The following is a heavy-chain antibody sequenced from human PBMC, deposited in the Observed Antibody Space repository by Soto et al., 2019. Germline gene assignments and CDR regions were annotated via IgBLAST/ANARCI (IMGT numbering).Heavy chain of an antibody. V-gene: IGHV1-69*01. D-gene: IGHD3-16*01. CDR3: ARTAPMDAGDKYYYDF. Sequence: QVQLVQSGAEVKKTGSSVKVSCKTSGGTFSTFGISWVRQAPGQGLEWMGGIIPFFGTAEYSQKFEDRITITADESTNTVYIDLRSLTSEDTAISYCARTAPMDAGDKYYYDFWGQGALVTVSS. CDR2: IIPFFGTA. J-gene: IGHJ4*02. CDR1: GGTFSTFG.